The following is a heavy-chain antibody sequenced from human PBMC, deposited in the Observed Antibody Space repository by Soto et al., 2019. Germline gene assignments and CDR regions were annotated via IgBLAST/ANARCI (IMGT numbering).Heavy chain of an antibody. CDR1: GGSFSGYY. CDR2: INHSGST. J-gene: IGHJ4*02. D-gene: IGHD2-21*02. CDR3: ARRPVVTATDY. Sequence: SETLSLTCAVYGGSFSGYYWSWIRQPPGKGLEWIGEINHSGSTNYNPSLKSRVTISVDTSKNQFSLKLSSVTAAATAVYYCARRPVVTATDYWGQGTLVTVSS. V-gene: IGHV4-34*01.